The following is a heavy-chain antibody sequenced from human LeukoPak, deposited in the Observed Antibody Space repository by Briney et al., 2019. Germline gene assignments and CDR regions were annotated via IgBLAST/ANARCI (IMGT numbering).Heavy chain of an antibody. CDR2: ILTSGGST. J-gene: IGHJ3*02. Sequence: GGSLTLSCPASGFTFSSKVISWDRHAPGNGLEWVAAILTSGGSTYYANSVKGPFTISRDNYKNTLYLEMNSLRAEDKAVYYCAKDRVRGVIIAYVFDMWGQGTMVSV. V-gene: IGHV3-23*01. CDR3: AKDRVRGVIIAYVFDM. D-gene: IGHD3-10*01. CDR1: GFTFSSKV.